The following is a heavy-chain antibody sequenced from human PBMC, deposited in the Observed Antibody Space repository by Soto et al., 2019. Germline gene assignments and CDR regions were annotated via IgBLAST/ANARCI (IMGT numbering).Heavy chain of an antibody. V-gene: IGHV4-59*01. CDR3: ARPKTIGAAAGKGWFDP. CDR2: IYYTGST. Sequence: SETLSLTCTVAGGSITNDYWSWIRQSPGKGLEWIGSIYYTGSTNYNPSLKSRVTISVDMFKNQFSLSLRSVTAADTAVYYCARPKTIGAAAGKGWFDPWGQGTLVTAPQ. CDR1: GGSITNDY. D-gene: IGHD6-13*01. J-gene: IGHJ5*02.